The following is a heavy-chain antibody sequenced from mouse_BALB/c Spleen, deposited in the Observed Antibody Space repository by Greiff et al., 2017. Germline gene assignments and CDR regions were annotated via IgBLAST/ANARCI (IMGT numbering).Heavy chain of an antibody. CDR2: INPYNDGT. J-gene: IGHJ2*01. V-gene: IGHV1-14*01. CDR3: AREYGNFFDY. Sequence: EVKLMESGPELVKPGASVKMSCKASGYTFTSYVMHWVKQKPGQGLEWIGYINPYNDGTKYNEKFKGKATLTSDKSSSTAYMELSSLTSEDSAVYYCAREYGNFFDYWGQGTTLTVSS. CDR1: GYTFTSYV. D-gene: IGHD2-10*02.